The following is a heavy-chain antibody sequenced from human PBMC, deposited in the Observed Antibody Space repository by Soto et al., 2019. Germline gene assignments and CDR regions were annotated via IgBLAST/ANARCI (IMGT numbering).Heavy chain of an antibody. CDR2: VYDSAST. CDR3: ARDTRVLIDY. Sequence: LSLTCTVSGGPISNATYYWSWIRQTPGKGLEWLGYVYDSASTNYNPSLKSRVTISLETSKNQFSLKLTSVTAADTAVYYCARDTRVLIDYWGQGTLVTVSS. D-gene: IGHD2-15*01. CDR1: GGPISNATYY. J-gene: IGHJ4*02. V-gene: IGHV4-61*01.